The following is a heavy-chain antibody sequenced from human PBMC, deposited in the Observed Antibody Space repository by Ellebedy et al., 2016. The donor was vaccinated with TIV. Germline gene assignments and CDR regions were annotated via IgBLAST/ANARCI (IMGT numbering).Heavy chain of an antibody. J-gene: IGHJ4*02. D-gene: IGHD6-13*01. V-gene: IGHV3-23*05. Sequence: PGGSLRLSCAASGFTFSSYPMCWVRQAPGKGLEWVSTIYGNSISIYYVDSVKGRFTISRDNSKNTLYLQMNSLRAEDTAVYYCARMYSSSWYPNYWGQGTQVTVSS. CDR1: GFTFSSYP. CDR3: ARMYSSSWYPNY. CDR2: IYGNSISI.